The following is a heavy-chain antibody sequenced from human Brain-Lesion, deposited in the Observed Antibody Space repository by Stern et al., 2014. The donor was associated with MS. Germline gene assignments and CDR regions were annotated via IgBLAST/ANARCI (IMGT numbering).Heavy chain of an antibody. CDR2: IFSTGQT. V-gene: IGHV2-26*01. J-gene: IGHJ4*02. CDR1: GFSLSNAAMG. CDR3: ARKREYCSGGICFAGYYDS. D-gene: IGHD2-15*01. Sequence: SGPVLVKPTETLTLTCSVSGFSLSNAAMGVSWIRQPPGKALECLAHIFSTGQTAYSTSRKSRLTISKDTSRSQVVLTMTNMDPVDTATYYCARKREYCSGGICFAGYYDSWGQGTLVTVSS.